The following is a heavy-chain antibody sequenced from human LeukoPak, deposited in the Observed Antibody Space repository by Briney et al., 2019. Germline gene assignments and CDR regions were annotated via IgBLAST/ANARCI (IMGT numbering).Heavy chain of an antibody. V-gene: IGHV3-7*01. J-gene: IGHJ4*02. Sequence: GGSLRLSCAASGFSFSTYWMAWVRQAPGKGLEWVANIKQDGSTKHYADSLKGRFTISRDNPKNSLFLQTNNLRADDTAIYYCTRDTIGSLDYWGQGILVTVAS. CDR2: IKQDGSTK. CDR1: GFSFSTYW. CDR3: TRDTIGSLDY. D-gene: IGHD1-26*01.